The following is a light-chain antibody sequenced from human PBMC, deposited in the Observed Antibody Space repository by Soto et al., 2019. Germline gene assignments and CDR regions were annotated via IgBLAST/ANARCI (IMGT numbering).Light chain of an antibody. CDR2: AAS. Sequence: DIQMTQSPSSLSASVGDRVTITCRASQGISTYLNWYQQKPGKAPKLLIYAASSLQSGVPSRFSGSGSETGFSLTISSLQPEYFATYSCQQSYSTTWTFGQGTKVEIK. CDR3: QQSYSTTWT. V-gene: IGKV1-39*01. CDR1: QGISTY. J-gene: IGKJ1*01.